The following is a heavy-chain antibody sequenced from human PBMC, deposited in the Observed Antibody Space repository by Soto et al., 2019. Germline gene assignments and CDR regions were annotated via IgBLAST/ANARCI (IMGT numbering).Heavy chain of an antibody. Sequence: EVQLLESGGGLVQPGGSLRLSCAASGFTFNSCAMSWVRQAPGKELEWVSAISGSGGSTDYADSVKGRFTISSDNSKNTLFLQMNTLTSGDTAVYYCAKYLDQFSYYGMDVWGQGTTVSVSS. D-gene: IGHD3-9*01. CDR3: AKYLDQFSYYGMDV. V-gene: IGHV3-23*01. CDR1: GFTFNSCA. J-gene: IGHJ6*02. CDR2: ISGSGGST.